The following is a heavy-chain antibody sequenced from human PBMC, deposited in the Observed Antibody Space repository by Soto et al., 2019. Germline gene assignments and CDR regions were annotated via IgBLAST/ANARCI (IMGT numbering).Heavy chain of an antibody. V-gene: IGHV4-39*01. D-gene: IGHD3-22*01. CDR2: IYYSGST. CDR3: ASGNYYDSSGYYYEMFDY. J-gene: IGHJ4*02. Sequence: PSETLSLTCTVSGGSISSSSYYWGWIRPPPGKGLEWIGSIYYSGSTYYNPSLKSRVTISVDTSKNQFSLKLSSVTAADTAVYYCASGNYYDSSGYYYEMFDYWGQGTLVTVSS. CDR1: GGSISSSSYY.